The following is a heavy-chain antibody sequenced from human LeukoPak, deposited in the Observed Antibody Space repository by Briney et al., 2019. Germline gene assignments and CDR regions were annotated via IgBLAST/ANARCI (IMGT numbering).Heavy chain of an antibody. J-gene: IGHJ5*02. CDR3: ARLYYDSRGYYWFDR. CDR1: GGSITSTSVY. CDR2: IYYSGST. V-gene: IGHV4-39*01. Sequence: SDSLSLTCTVSGGSITSTSVYWVWMRHPPGQALVWRGSIYYSGSTYVNPSLKSRVTISVDRSKNQFSLKLSSVTAADTAVYYCARLYYDSRGYYWFDRWGHGTLVTVSS. D-gene: IGHD3-22*01.